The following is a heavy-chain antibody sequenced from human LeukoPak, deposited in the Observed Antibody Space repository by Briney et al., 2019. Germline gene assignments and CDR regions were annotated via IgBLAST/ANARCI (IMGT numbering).Heavy chain of an antibody. D-gene: IGHD3-10*02. Sequence: PSETLSLTCTVSGGSISSGGYYWSWIRQHPGKGLEWIGYIYYSGSTYYNPSLKSRVTISVDTSKNQFSLKLSSVTAADTAVYYCARDVRGVTFCGMDVWGQGTTVTVSS. J-gene: IGHJ6*02. CDR2: IYYSGST. CDR3: ARDVRGVTFCGMDV. CDR1: GGSISSGGYY. V-gene: IGHV4-31*03.